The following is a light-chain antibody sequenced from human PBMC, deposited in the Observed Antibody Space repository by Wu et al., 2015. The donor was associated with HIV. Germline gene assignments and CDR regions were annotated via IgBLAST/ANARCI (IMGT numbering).Light chain of an antibody. CDR3: QQYGSSPET. J-gene: IGKJ1*01. V-gene: IGKV3-15*01. CDR1: QSVDSN. Sequence: EIVLTQSPATLSVSPGERATLSCRASQSVDSNLVWYQHKPGQAPRLVIFDASTRATGIAARFSGSGSGTEFTLTISSMQSEDFAVYYCQQYGSSPETFGQGTKVEIK. CDR2: DAS.